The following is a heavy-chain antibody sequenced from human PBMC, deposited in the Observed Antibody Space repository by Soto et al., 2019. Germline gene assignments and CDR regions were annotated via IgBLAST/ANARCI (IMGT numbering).Heavy chain of an antibody. Sequence: QVQLVESGGGVVQPGRSLRLSCAASGFTFSSYGMHWVRQAPGKGLEWVAVISYDGSNKYYADSVKGRFTISRDNSKNTLYLQMNSLSAEDTAVYYCAKDLTMIVVTYGMDVWGQGTTVTVSS. J-gene: IGHJ6*02. V-gene: IGHV3-30*18. D-gene: IGHD3-22*01. CDR1: GFTFSSYG. CDR2: ISYDGSNK. CDR3: AKDLTMIVVTYGMDV.